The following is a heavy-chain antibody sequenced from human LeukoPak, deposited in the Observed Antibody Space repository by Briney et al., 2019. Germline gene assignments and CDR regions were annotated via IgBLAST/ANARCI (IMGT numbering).Heavy chain of an antibody. CDR2: ISAYNGNT. V-gene: IGHV1-18*04. Sequence: ASVKVSCKASGYTFTDYYIHWVRQAPGQGLEWMGWISAYNGNTNYAQKLQGRVTMTTDTSTSTAYMELRSLRSDDTAVYYCAYCSGGSCYSGWFDPWGQGTLVTVSS. D-gene: IGHD2-15*01. CDR3: AYCSGGSCYSGWFDP. CDR1: GYTFTDYY. J-gene: IGHJ5*02.